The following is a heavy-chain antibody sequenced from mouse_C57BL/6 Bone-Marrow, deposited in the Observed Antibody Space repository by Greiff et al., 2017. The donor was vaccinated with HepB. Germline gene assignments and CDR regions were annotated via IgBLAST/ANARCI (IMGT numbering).Heavy chain of an antibody. Sequence: QVQLKQSGAELARPGASVKMSCKASGYTFTSYTMHWVKQRPGQGLEWIGYINPSSGYTKYNQKFKDKATLTADKSSSTAYMQLSSLTSEDSAVYYCARIYYDYDGGLWYFDVWGTGTTVTVSS. J-gene: IGHJ1*03. CDR2: INPSSGYT. D-gene: IGHD2-4*01. CDR1: GYTFTSYT. CDR3: ARIYYDYDGGLWYFDV. V-gene: IGHV1-4*01.